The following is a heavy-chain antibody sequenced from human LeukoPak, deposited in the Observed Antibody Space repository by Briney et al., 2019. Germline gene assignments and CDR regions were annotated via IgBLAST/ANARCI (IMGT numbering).Heavy chain of an antibody. V-gene: IGHV4-34*01. Sequence: TSETLSLTCAVYGGSFSGYYWSWIRQTPGKGLEWIGEINHSGSTNYNPSLKNRVTISVDTSKNQFSLKLSSVTAADTAVYYCARPDCSSTSCYSNIHGQGAFDIWGQGTMVTVSS. J-gene: IGHJ3*02. CDR2: INHSGST. D-gene: IGHD2-2*01. CDR3: ARPDCSSTSCYSNIHGQGAFDI. CDR1: GGSFSGYY.